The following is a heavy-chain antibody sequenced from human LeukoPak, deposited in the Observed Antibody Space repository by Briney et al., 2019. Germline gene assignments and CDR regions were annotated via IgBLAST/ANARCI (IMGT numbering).Heavy chain of an antibody. V-gene: IGHV3-53*01. J-gene: IGHJ4*02. D-gene: IGHD3-10*01. CDR1: GFTVSSNY. CDR3: AKKSGTSGSYPN. Sequence: GESLRLSCAASGFTVSSNYMSWVRQAPGKGLEWVSLLYSDGSTYYADSVKGRFTISRDQSKNTLYLQMDSLRVEDTAVYYCAKKSGTSGSYPNWGQGTLVIVSS. CDR2: LYSDGST.